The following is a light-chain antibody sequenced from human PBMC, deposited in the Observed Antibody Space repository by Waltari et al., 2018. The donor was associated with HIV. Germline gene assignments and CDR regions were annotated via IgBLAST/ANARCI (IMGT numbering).Light chain of an antibody. Sequence: QSVLTQPPSASGTPEQRVTISCSGTTSNIGRNTVSWFQQFPGPAPKVLIYGNNQRPAGVPDRFSGCKSGTSASLAISWLQSEDEADYYCASWDDSLNGPVFGGGTKLTVV. CDR3: ASWDDSLNGPV. CDR2: GNN. V-gene: IGLV1-44*01. J-gene: IGLJ2*01. CDR1: TSNIGRNT.